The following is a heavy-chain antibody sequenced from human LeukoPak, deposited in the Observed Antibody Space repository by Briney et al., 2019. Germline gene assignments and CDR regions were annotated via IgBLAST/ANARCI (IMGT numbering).Heavy chain of an antibody. D-gene: IGHD3-3*01. V-gene: IGHV4-34*01. CDR2: INHSGST. Sequence: SGTLSLTCAVYGGSFSGYYWSWIRQPPGKGLEWIGEINHSGSTNYYPSLKSRVTISVDTSKNQFSLKLSSVTAADTAVYYCASQARTYYDFWSGYGHFDYWGQGTLVTVSS. CDR3: ASQARTYYDFWSGYGHFDY. CDR1: GGSFSGYY. J-gene: IGHJ4*02.